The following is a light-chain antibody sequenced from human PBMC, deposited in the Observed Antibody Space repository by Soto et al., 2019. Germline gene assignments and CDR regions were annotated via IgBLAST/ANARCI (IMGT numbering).Light chain of an antibody. CDR3: QQRLHWPIT. J-gene: IGKJ5*01. CDR1: QTVGRY. V-gene: IGKV3-11*01. CDR2: DTS. Sequence: EIVLTQSPATLSLSPGDRVTLSCRASQTVGRYLSWYQHSPGQGPRLLVYDTSNRATGIPARFSGSGSETDVTLAISRLDPEDFAVYYCQQRLHWPITFGQGTRLEIK.